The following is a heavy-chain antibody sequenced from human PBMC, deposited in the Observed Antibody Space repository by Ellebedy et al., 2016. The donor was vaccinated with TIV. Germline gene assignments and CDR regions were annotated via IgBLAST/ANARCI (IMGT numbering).Heavy chain of an antibody. CDR2: IYPGDSNI. CDR1: GYTFTNSW. Sequence: GESLKISCKGPGYTFTNSWIGWVRQMPGKGLEWMGNIYPGDSNIRYSPSFQGQFTISADKSISTAYLQWNSLKASDTAIYYCTRYRSIAAGEYDSWGQGTLVTVSS. J-gene: IGHJ4*02. V-gene: IGHV5-51*01. D-gene: IGHD6-13*01. CDR3: TRYRSIAAGEYDS.